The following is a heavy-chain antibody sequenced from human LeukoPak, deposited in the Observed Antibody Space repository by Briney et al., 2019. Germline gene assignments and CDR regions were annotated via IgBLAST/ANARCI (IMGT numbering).Heavy chain of an antibody. CDR3: ARVGRYCSGGSCYEGFDY. V-gene: IGHV1-2*06. Sequence: GASVKVSCKASGYTFTCYYMHWVRQAPGQGLEWMERINPNSGGTNYAQKFQGRVTMTRDTSISTAYMELSRLRSDDTAVYYCARVGRYCSGGSCYEGFDYWGQGTLVTVSS. J-gene: IGHJ4*02. D-gene: IGHD2-15*01. CDR2: INPNSGGT. CDR1: GYTFTCYY.